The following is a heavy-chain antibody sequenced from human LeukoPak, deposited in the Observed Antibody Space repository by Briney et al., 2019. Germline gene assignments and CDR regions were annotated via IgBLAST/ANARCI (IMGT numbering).Heavy chain of an antibody. CDR2: INHSGST. V-gene: IGHV4-34*01. D-gene: IGHD6-19*01. J-gene: IGHJ4*02. CDR3: ARGEQWLVRRYYFDY. CDR1: GGSFSGYY. Sequence: PSETLSLTCTVYGGSFSGYYWSWIRQPPGKGLEWIGEINHSGSTNYNPSLKSRVTISVDTSKSQFSLKLSSVTAADTAVYYCARGEQWLVRRYYFDYWGQGTLVTVSS.